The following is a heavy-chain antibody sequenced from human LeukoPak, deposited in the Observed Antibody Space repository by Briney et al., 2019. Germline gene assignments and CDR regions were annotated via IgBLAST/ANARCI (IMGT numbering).Heavy chain of an antibody. CDR2: IYYSGST. Sequence: PSETLSLTCTVSGGSISSYYWGWIRQPPGKGLEWIGSIYYSGSTYYNPSLKSRVTISVDTSKNQFSLKLSSVTAADTAVYYCARKGWQVYGYWGQGTLVTVSS. CDR1: GGSISSYY. V-gene: IGHV4-39*01. D-gene: IGHD5-24*01. J-gene: IGHJ4*02. CDR3: ARKGWQVYGY.